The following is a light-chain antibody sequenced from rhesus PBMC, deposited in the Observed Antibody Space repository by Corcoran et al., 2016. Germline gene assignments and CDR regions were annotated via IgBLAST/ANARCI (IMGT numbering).Light chain of an antibody. CDR2: KAS. J-gene: IGKJ2*01. V-gene: IGKV1-21*01. CDR3: QQYNSAPHS. CDR1: QGLSSW. Sequence: DIQMTQSPSSLSASVGDRVTITCRASQGLSSWFAWYQQKPGKAPKPLIYKASSLKSGVPSRFSGSGSGTDFTLTISNLQPEDCATYYCQQYNSAPHSFGQGTKLEIK.